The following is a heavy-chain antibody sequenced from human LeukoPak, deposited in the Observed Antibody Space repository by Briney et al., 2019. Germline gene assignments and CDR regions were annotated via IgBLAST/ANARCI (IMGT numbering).Heavy chain of an antibody. CDR2: TYYRSKWYN. CDR3: AREAMITFGGVSYYYGMDV. J-gene: IGHJ6*02. CDR1: GDSVSSNSAA. D-gene: IGHD3-16*01. V-gene: IGHV6-1*01. Sequence: SQTLSLTCAISGDSVSSNSAAWNWIRQSPSRGLEWLGRTYYRSKWYNDYAVSVKSRITINPDTSKNQFSLQLNSVTPKDTAVYYCAREAMITFGGVSYYYGMDVWGQGTTVTVSS.